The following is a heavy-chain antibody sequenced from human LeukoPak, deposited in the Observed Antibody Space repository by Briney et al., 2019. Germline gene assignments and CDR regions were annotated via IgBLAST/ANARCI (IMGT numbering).Heavy chain of an antibody. J-gene: IGHJ4*02. CDR1: GGTFSSYA. V-gene: IGHV1-69*13. D-gene: IGHD4-23*01. CDR2: IIPIFGTA. CDR3: ARDPGYYGGNPGADY. Sequence: ASVKVSCKASGGTFSSYAISWVRQAPGQGLEWMGGIIPIFGTANYAQKFQGRVTITADESTSTAYMELSSLRSDDTAVYYYARDPGYYGGNPGADYWGQGTLVTVSS.